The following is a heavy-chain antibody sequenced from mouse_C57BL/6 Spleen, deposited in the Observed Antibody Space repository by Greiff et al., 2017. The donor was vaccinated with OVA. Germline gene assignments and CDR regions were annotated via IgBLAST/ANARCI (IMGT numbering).Heavy chain of an antibody. Sequence: QVQLQQSGAELARPGASVKLSCKASGYTFTSYGISWVKQRTEQGLEWIGEIYHRSGNTYYNEKFKGKATLTADKSSSTAYMELRSLTSEDTAVYFCARGNDYSWFAYWGQGTLVTVAA. D-gene: IGHD2-4*01. CDR1: GYTFTSYG. J-gene: IGHJ3*01. CDR2: IYHRSGNT. CDR3: ARGNDYSWFAY. V-gene: IGHV1-81*01.